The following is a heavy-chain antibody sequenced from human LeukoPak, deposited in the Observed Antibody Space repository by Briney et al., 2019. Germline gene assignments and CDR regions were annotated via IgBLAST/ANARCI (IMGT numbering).Heavy chain of an antibody. CDR1: GFTFDDYA. J-gene: IGHJ4*02. CDR2: ISWNSGSI. Sequence: PGRSLRLSCAASGFTFDDYAMHWARQAPGKGLEWVSGISWNSGSIGYADSVKGRFTISRDNSKNTLYLQMNSLRAEDTAVYYCAKDYYDSSGGWFDYWGQGTLVTVSS. CDR3: AKDYYDSSGGWFDY. V-gene: IGHV3-9*01. D-gene: IGHD3-22*01.